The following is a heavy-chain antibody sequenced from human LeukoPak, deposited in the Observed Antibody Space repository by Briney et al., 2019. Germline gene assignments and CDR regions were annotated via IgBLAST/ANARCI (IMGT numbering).Heavy chain of an antibody. D-gene: IGHD3-22*01. CDR3: AIHSSGYDDAFDI. Sequence: SQTLSLTCTVSGGSISSYYCSWVRQPPGKGMEWIGYIYYSGSTNYNPSLKSRVTISVDTSKNQFSLKLSSVTAADTAVYYCAIHSSGYDDAFDIWGQGTMVTVSS. J-gene: IGHJ3*02. CDR2: IYYSGST. V-gene: IGHV4-59*08. CDR1: GGSISSYY.